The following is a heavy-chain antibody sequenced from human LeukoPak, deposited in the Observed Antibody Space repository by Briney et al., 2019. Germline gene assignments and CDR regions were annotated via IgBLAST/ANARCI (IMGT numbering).Heavy chain of an antibody. CDR1: GFTFNSYA. Sequence: PGGSLRLSCAASGFTFNSYAMSWVRQAPGKGTEWVSIISHTGGSTYYADSVKGRFTISRDDSKNTLYLQMNSLRVEDTAVYYCAKSDAFLEYFDNVDAWGQGTLVTVSS. J-gene: IGHJ5*02. V-gene: IGHV3-23*01. D-gene: IGHD3-3*01. CDR2: ISHTGGST. CDR3: AKSDAFLEYFDNVDA.